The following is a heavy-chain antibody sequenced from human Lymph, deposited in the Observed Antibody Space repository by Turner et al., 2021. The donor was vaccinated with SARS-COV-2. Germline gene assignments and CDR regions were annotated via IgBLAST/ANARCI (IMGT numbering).Heavy chain of an antibody. CDR2: GNADGGGT. CDR3: ARVDEHCTSTSCDCDYYFSIDY. Sequence: VQMVQSGGEVKQRGASVRVSCKASGSTLTRYAINCVRQATGHGREGMGWGNADGGGTGNTHNISCRVTRTKDTSIITTYMELSSLRSENTAVSDGARVDEHCTSTSCDCDYYFSIDYWGQGTTVTVSS. V-gene: IGHV1-8*01. D-gene: IGHD2-2*01. J-gene: IGHJ6*02. CDR1: GSTLTRYA.